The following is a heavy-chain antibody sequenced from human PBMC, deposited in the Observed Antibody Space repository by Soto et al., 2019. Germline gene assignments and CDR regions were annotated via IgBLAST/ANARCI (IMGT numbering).Heavy chain of an antibody. Sequence: PSETLSLTCTVSGGSISSSSYYWGWIRQPPGKGLECIGSIYYSGSTSYNPSLKSRVTISVDTSKNQFSLKLSSVTAADTAVYYCARHIRGNSCMDVWGQGTTVTSP. CDR2: IYYSGST. V-gene: IGHV4-39*01. CDR3: ARHIRGNSCMDV. CDR1: GGSISSSSYY. D-gene: IGHD2-21*01. J-gene: IGHJ6*02.